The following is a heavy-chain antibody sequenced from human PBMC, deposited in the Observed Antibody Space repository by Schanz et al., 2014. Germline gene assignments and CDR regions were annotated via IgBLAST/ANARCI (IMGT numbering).Heavy chain of an antibody. CDR3: ARNRGSGGQNWYFDL. Sequence: EVHLLESGGGLVQPGGSLRLSCAASGFSFGTYAMSWVRQAPGKGLEWVANIKKDGSEKYYVDSVKGRFTISRDNAKNSLFLQMNSLRPEDTAVYYCARNRGSGGQNWYFDLWGRGTLVTVSS. CDR2: IKKDGSEK. J-gene: IGHJ2*01. D-gene: IGHD1-26*01. V-gene: IGHV3-7*03. CDR1: GFSFGTYA.